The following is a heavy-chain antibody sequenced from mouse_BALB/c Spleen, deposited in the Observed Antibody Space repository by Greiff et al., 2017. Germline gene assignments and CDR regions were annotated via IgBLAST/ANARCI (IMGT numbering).Heavy chain of an antibody. CDR1: GFTFSSYA. D-gene: IGHD1-2*01. Sequence: EVMLVESGGGLVKPGGSLKLSCAASGFTFSSYAMSWVRQTPEKRLEWVASISSGGSTYYPDSVKGRFTISRDNARNILYLQMSSLRSEDTAMYYCARDYGYGAMDYWGQGTSVTVSS. CDR2: ISSGGST. CDR3: ARDYGYGAMDY. V-gene: IGHV5-6-5*01. J-gene: IGHJ4*01.